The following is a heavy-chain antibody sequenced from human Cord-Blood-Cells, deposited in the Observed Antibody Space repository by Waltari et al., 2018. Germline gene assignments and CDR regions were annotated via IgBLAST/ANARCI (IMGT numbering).Heavy chain of an antibody. V-gene: IGHV1-69*01. J-gene: IGHJ5*02. Sequence: QVQLVQSGAEVKKPGSSVKVSCKASGGTFSSYAISWVRQAPGQGLEWMGGIIPIFGTANYAQKFQGRVTITADESTSTAYMELGSLRSEATAVYYCAREPYDYVWGSYRGFDPWGQGTLVTVSS. CDR1: GGTFSSYA. CDR3: AREPYDYVWGSYRGFDP. D-gene: IGHD3-16*02. CDR2: IIPIFGTA.